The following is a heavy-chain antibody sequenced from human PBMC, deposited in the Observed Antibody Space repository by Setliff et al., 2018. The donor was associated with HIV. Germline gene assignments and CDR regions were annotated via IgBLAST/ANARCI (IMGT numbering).Heavy chain of an antibody. CDR3: AREDYYYYGMDV. V-gene: IGHV4-59*11. J-gene: IGHJ6*02. CDR2: IYYSGST. Sequence: SETLSLTCTVSGGSISSHYWSWIRQPPGKGLEWIGYIYYSGSTNYNPSLKSRVTISVDTSKNQFSLKLSSVTAADTAVYYCAREDYYYYGMDVWGQGTTVTVSS. CDR1: GGSISSHY.